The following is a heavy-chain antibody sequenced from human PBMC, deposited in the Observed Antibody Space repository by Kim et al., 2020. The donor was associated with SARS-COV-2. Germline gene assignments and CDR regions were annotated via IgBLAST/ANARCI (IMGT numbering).Heavy chain of an antibody. V-gene: IGHV3-13*05. Sequence: GGSLRLSCAASGFTFSSYDMHWVRQATGKGLEWVSAIGTAGDPYYPGSVKGRFTISRENAKNSLYLQMNSLRAGDTAVYYCARGPRGSGWYGADYYYGMDVWGQGTTVTVSS. CDR2: IGTAGDP. CDR1: GFTFSSYD. D-gene: IGHD6-19*01. J-gene: IGHJ6*02. CDR3: ARGPRGSGWYGADYYYGMDV.